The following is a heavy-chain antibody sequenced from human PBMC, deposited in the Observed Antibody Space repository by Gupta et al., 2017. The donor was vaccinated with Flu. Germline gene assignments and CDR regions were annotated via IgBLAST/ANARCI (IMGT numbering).Heavy chain of an antibody. D-gene: IGHD1-1*01. Sequence: HWVRQAPGKGLGWLAVMSNDGRNKYYADSVRGRFTISRDNSKNTLFLQMNSLRAEDTAVYYCARDSGWKYFDYWGQGTLVTVSS. V-gene: IGHV3-30*03. CDR2: MSNDGRNK. CDR3: ARDSGWKYFDY. J-gene: IGHJ4*02.